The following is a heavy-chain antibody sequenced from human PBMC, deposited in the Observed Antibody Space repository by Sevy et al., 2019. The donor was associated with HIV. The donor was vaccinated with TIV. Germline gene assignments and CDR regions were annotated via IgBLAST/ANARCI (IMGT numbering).Heavy chain of an antibody. D-gene: IGHD2-21*01. CDR1: GYTFTGYY. J-gene: IGHJ6*02. CDR3: ARGCGGDCGGGMDV. CDR2: INPNSGGT. Sequence: ASVKVSCKASGYTFTGYYMHWVRQAPGQGLEWMGRINPNSGGTNYAQKFQGRVTMTRDTSISTAYMDLSRLRSDDTAVYYCARGCGGDCGGGMDVWGQGTTVTVSS. V-gene: IGHV1-2*06.